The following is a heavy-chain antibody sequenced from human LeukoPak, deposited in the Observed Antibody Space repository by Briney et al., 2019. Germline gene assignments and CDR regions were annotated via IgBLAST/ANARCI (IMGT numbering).Heavy chain of an antibody. CDR1: GGSISSGGYY. CDR2: IYHSGST. Sequence: SETLSLTCTVSGGSISSGGYYWGWIRQPPGKGLELIGSIYHSGSTYYNPSLKSRVTMSVDTSKKQFYLKLSSVTAADTAVYYCARTTMVRGTYYMDVWGKGTTVTISS. D-gene: IGHD3-10*01. J-gene: IGHJ6*03. V-gene: IGHV4-39*07. CDR3: ARTTMVRGTYYMDV.